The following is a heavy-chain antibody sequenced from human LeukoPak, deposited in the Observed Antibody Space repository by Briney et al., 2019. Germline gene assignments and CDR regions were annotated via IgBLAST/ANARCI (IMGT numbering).Heavy chain of an antibody. CDR1: GYTFTSYD. J-gene: IGHJ6*03. Sequence: GALVKVSCKASGYTFTSYDINWVRQATGQGLEWMGWMNPNSGNTGYAQKFQGRVTMTRNTSISTAYMELSSLRSEDTAVYYCARGCHYDILTGYFGQYYYYYYIDVWGKGTTVTVSS. V-gene: IGHV1-8*01. CDR3: ARGCHYDILTGYFGQYYYYYYIDV. D-gene: IGHD3-9*01. CDR2: MNPNSGNT.